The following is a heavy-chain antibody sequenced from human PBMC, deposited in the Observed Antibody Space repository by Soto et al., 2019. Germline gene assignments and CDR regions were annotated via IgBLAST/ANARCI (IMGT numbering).Heavy chain of an antibody. Sequence: GGSLRLSCAASGFTFSDYYMSWIRQAPGKGLEWVSYISSSSSTIYYADSVKGRFTISRDNAKNSLYLQMNSLRAEDTAVYYCASWLVALHAFDMWGQGTMVTVSS. V-gene: IGHV3-11*04. CDR3: ASWLVALHAFDM. D-gene: IGHD6-19*01. CDR2: ISSSSSTI. CDR1: GFTFSDYY. J-gene: IGHJ3*02.